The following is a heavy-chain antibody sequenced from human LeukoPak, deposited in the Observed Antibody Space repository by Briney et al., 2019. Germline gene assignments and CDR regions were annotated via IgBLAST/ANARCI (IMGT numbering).Heavy chain of an antibody. CDR2: ISASSGNT. CDR3: ARADCGRTSCHFDY. CDR1: GFTFTDYY. D-gene: IGHD2-2*01. V-gene: IGHV1-18*04. J-gene: IGHJ4*02. Sequence: ASVKVSCKTSGFTFTDYYIHWVRLAPGQGLEWMGWISASSGNTNYAQKFQGRVTMTTDTSTRTADMELRSLRSDDTAVYYCARADCGRTSCHFDYWGQGTLVTVSS.